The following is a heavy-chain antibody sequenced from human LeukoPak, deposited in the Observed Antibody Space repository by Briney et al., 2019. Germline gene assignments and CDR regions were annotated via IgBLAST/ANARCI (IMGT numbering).Heavy chain of an antibody. CDR2: IYSGGST. D-gene: IGHD6-6*01. V-gene: IGHV3-53*01. CDR3: ASWSRIAARRYYYYGMDV. Sequence: PGGSLRLSCAASGFTVSSNYMSWVRQAPGKGLEWVSVIYSGGSTYYADFVKGRFTISRDNSKNTLYLQMNSLRAEDTAVYYCASWSRIAARRYYYYGMDVWGQGTTVTVSS. CDR1: GFTVSSNY. J-gene: IGHJ6*02.